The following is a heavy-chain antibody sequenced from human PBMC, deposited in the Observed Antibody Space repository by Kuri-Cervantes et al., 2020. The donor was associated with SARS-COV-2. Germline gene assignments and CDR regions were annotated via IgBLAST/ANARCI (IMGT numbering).Heavy chain of an antibody. J-gene: IGHJ4*02. CDR1: GGTFSSYA. CDR2: IIPIFGTA. Sequence: SVKVSCKASGGTFSSYAISWVRQAPGQGLEWMGRIIPIFGTANYAQKFQGRVTITADESTSTAYMELSSLRSEDTAVYYCARGPLGSYDFWSGYYHNYDYWGQGTLVTDSS. CDR3: ARGPLGSYDFWSGYYHNYDY. D-gene: IGHD3-3*01. V-gene: IGHV1-69*13.